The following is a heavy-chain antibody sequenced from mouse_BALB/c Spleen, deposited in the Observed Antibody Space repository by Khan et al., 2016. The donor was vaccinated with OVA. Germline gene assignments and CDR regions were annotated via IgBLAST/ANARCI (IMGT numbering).Heavy chain of an antibody. CDR2: ISSGDTT. J-gene: IGHJ3*01. CDR3: ARDYWFAY. CDR1: GFTFSNYG. Sequence: EVELVESGGGLVKPGGSLKLSCAASGFTFSNYGVSWVRQTPEKRLEWVASISSGDTTYYPDSVKGRFTISRDNARNILYLQMGSLGSEDTAMYYCARDYWFAYGGQGTLVTVSA. V-gene: IGHV5-6-5*01.